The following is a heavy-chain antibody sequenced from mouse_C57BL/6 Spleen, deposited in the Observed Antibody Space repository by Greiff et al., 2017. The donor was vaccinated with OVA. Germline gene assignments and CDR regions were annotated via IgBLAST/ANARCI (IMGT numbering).Heavy chain of an antibody. CDR3: ARSDYYSNYGDY. CDR2: IYPGDGDT. J-gene: IGHJ2*01. V-gene: IGHV1-82*01. CDR1: GYAFSSSW. Sequence: QVQLQQSGPELVKPGASVKISCKASGYAFSSSWMNWVKQRPGKGLEWIGRIYPGDGDTNYNGKFKGKATLTADKSSSTAYMQLSSLTSEDSAVYFCARSDYYSNYGDYWGQGTTLTVSS. D-gene: IGHD2-5*01.